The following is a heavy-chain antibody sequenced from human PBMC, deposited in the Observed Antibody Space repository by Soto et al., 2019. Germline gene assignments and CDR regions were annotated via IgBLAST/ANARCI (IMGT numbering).Heavy chain of an antibody. CDR3: AFTPYSSGHWRFDY. V-gene: IGHV4-4*03. D-gene: IGHD6-19*01. CDR2: IYHSGST. CDR1: GGSISSSNW. Sequence: PEALSLTYAVSGGSISSSNWWGWVRQPPGKGLEWIGEIYHSGSTNYNPSLKSRVTISVDKSKNQFSLKLSSVTAADTAVYYCAFTPYSSGHWRFDYWGQGSLVT. J-gene: IGHJ4*02.